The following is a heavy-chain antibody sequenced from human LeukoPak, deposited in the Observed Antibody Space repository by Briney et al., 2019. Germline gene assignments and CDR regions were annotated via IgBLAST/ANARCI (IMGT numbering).Heavy chain of an antibody. CDR2: FDPEDGET. CDR1: GYTLTELS. V-gene: IGHV1-24*01. Sequence: GASVKVSCKVSGYTLTELSMHRVRQAPGKGLEWMGGFDPEDGETIYAQKFQGRVTMTEDTSTDTAYMELSSLRSEDTAAYYCATGLSYYDFWSGRIYWGQGTLVTVSS. J-gene: IGHJ4*02. D-gene: IGHD3-3*01. CDR3: ATGLSYYDFWSGRIY.